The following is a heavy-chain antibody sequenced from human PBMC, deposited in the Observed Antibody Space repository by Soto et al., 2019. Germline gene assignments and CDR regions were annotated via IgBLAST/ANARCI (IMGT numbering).Heavy chain of an antibody. J-gene: IGHJ4*02. CDR2: IYYSGST. CDR3: ARAGGVYYDYIWGSWEDGGYYFDY. Sequence: SETLSLTCTVSGGSISSYYWSWIRQPPGKGLEWIGYIYYSGSTNYNPSLKSRVTISVDTSKNQFSLKLSSVTAADTAVYYCARAGGVYYDYIWGSWEDGGYYFDYWGQGTLVTVSS. V-gene: IGHV4-59*01. CDR1: GGSISSYY. D-gene: IGHD3-16*01.